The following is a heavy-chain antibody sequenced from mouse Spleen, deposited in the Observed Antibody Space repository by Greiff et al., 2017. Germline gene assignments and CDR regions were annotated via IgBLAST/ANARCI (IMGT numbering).Heavy chain of an antibody. CDR2: IDPSDSYT. CDR3: VFTTVVANFDY. D-gene: IGHD1-1*01. V-gene: IGHV1-69*01. Sequence: QVQLQQPGAELVMPGASVKLSCKASGYTFTSYWMHWVKQRPGQGLEWIGEIDPSDSYTNYNQKFKGKATLTVDKSSSTAYMQLSSLTSEDSAFYYCVFTTVVANFDYWGQGTTLTVSS. CDR1: GYTFTSYW. J-gene: IGHJ2*01.